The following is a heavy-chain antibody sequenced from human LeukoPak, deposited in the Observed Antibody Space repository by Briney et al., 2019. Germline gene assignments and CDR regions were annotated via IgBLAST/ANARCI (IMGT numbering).Heavy chain of an antibody. CDR2: ISGSGGTT. CDR3: AKVQEMSTILPPFHY. D-gene: IGHD5-24*01. Sequence: PGGSLRLSCAASGFTFSSDAMSWVRQAPGKGLEWVSAISGSGGTTYYADSVKGRFTISRDNSKNTLYLQMNSLRAADTALYYCAKVQEMSTILPPFHYWGQGTLVTVSS. J-gene: IGHJ4*02. V-gene: IGHV3-23*01. CDR1: GFTFSSDA.